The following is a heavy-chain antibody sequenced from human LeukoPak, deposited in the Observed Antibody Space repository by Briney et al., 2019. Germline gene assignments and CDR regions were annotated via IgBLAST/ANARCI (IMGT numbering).Heavy chain of an antibody. Sequence: ASVKVSCKASGYTFTSYDINWVRQATGQGLEWMGWMNPNSGNTGYAQKFQGRVTMTRNTSISTAYMELSSLRSEDTAVYYCARSSIVVVTASGMDVWGQGTTVTVSS. CDR2: MNPNSGNT. CDR1: GYTFTSYD. J-gene: IGHJ6*02. V-gene: IGHV1-8*01. CDR3: ARSSIVVVTASGMDV. D-gene: IGHD2-21*02.